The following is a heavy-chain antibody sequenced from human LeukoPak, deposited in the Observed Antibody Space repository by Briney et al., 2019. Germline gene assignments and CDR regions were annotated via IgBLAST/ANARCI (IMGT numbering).Heavy chain of an antibody. CDR1: GLTFSIYG. V-gene: IGHV3-33*01. D-gene: IGHD6-6*01. Sequence: GGSLRLSCAASGLTFSIYGMHWVRQAPGKGLEWVAVIWYDGSNKYYADSVKGRFTISRDNSKNTLYLQMNSLRAEDTAVYYCARDGQLAYFQHWGQGTLVTVSS. CDR3: ARDGQLAYFQH. CDR2: IWYDGSNK. J-gene: IGHJ1*01.